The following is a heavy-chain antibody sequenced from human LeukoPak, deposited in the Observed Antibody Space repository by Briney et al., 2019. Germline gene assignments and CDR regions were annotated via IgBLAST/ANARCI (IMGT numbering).Heavy chain of an antibody. CDR1: GFTFSSYG. D-gene: IGHD3-22*01. CDR2: ICSGGHI. V-gene: IGHV3-21*01. J-gene: IGHJ4*02. Sequence: PGGSLRLSCAASGFTFSSYGLNWVRHAPGKGLEWVSNICSGGHIYYADSVKGRFTISRDNAKNSLYLQMNSLRAEDTAVYYCARDQDGGKYYYESSGYSHWGQGILVTVSS. CDR3: ARDQDGGKYYYESSGYSH.